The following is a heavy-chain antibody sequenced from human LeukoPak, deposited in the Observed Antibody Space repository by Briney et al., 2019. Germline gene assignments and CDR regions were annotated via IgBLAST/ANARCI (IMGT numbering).Heavy chain of an antibody. Sequence: GGSLRLSCAASGFTFSSYTMSWVRQAPGKGLEWVSAISGSGGSTYYADSVKGRFTISRDNSKNTLYLQMNSLRAEDTAVYYCAKPLNSGWYLDYFDSWGQGTLVTVSS. J-gene: IGHJ4*02. CDR2: ISGSGGST. CDR3: AKPLNSGWYLDYFDS. V-gene: IGHV3-23*01. CDR1: GFTFSSYT. D-gene: IGHD6-19*01.